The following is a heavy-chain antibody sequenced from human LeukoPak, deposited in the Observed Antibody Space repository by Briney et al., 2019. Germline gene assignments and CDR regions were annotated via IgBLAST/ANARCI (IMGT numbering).Heavy chain of an antibody. V-gene: IGHV3-23*01. CDR2: FSGSGGTT. CDR3: ANGNRCTSPNCLGYYYFYMDV. D-gene: IGHD2-8*01. Sequence: GGSLRLSCAASGFKFSDHYMDWVRQAPGRGLEWVSGFSGSGGTTYYADSVKGRFTISRDNSKNTLYLQMNSLRAEDTAVYYCANGNRCTSPNCLGYYYFYMDVWGKGTTVTVSS. CDR1: GFKFSDHY. J-gene: IGHJ6*03.